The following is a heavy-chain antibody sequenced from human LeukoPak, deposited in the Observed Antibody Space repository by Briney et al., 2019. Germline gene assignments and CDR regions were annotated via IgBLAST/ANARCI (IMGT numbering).Heavy chain of an antibody. Sequence: PETLSLTCMVSRGSISTYFWSWIRQPPGKGLEWIGYIYYSGGTNYNPSLKSRVTMSVDTSKNQFSLKLRSVTPADTAVYYCARDPSGSFFNWFDPWGQGTLVTVSS. CDR3: ARDPSGSFFNWFDP. CDR2: IYYSGGT. J-gene: IGHJ5*02. CDR1: RGSISTYF. V-gene: IGHV4-59*01. D-gene: IGHD1-26*01.